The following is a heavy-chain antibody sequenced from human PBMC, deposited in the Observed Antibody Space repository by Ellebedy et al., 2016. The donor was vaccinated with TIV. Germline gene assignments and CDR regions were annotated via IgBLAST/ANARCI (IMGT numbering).Heavy chain of an antibody. CDR1: GGPISSHF. D-gene: IGHD3-10*01. Sequence: MPSETLSLTCKVSGGPISSHFWSWIRQPPGKGLEWIGHIFFSGSTNYNPSLESRVSISIDTSKNQISLNLASVTAADTAVYYCARQRWFGELSWGQGTLVTVSS. J-gene: IGHJ5*02. CDR3: ARQRWFGELS. V-gene: IGHV4-59*11. CDR2: IFFSGST.